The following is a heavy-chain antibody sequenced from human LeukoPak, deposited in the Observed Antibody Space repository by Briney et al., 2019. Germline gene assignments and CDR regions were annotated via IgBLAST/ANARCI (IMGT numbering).Heavy chain of an antibody. CDR1: GDSISSRTYY. CDR2: IWNSGST. Sequence: SETLSLTCSASGDSISSRTYYWTWIRQHPEKGLDWIGYIWNSGSTNYNPALKSRVTISVDTSKNQFSLKLTSVTAAGTAIYYCARDVSSMFPNWFDPWGQGILVIVSS. J-gene: IGHJ5*02. CDR3: ARDVSSMFPNWFDP. V-gene: IGHV4-31*03. D-gene: IGHD6-6*01.